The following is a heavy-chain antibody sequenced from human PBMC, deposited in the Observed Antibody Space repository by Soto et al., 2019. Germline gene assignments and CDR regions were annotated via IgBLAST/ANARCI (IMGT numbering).Heavy chain of an antibody. Sequence: SETLSLTCTVSGGSISSGGYYWSWIRQHPGKGLEWIGYIYYSGSTYYNPSLKSRVTISVDTSKDQFSLKLSSVTAADTAVYYCARGRDGYRPAYNWFDHWGQGTLVTVSS. J-gene: IGHJ5*02. D-gene: IGHD5-18*01. V-gene: IGHV4-31*03. CDR1: GGSISSGGYY. CDR2: IYYSGST. CDR3: ARGRDGYRPAYNWFDH.